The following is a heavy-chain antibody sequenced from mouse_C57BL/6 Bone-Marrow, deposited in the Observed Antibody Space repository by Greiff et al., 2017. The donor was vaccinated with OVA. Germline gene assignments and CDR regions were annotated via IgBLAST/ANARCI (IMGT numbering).Heavy chain of an antibody. V-gene: IGHV5-4*01. CDR3: ARDSFRAMDY. CDR1: GFTFSSYA. D-gene: IGHD2-12*01. CDR2: ISDGGSYT. Sequence: EVQLVESGGGLVKPGGSLKLSCAASGFTFSSYAMSWVRQTPEKRLEWVATISDGGSYTYSPDNVKGRFTISRDNAKINLYLQMSHLKSEDTAIYYCARDSFRAMDYWGQGTSVTVSS. J-gene: IGHJ4*01.